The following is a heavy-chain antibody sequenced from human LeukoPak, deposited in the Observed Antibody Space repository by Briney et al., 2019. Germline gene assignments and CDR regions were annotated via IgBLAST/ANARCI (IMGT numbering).Heavy chain of an antibody. CDR1: GGSISSGDYY. D-gene: IGHD1-26*01. CDR2: IYYSGST. Sequence: SETLSLTCTVSGGSISSGDYYWSWIRQPPGKGLEWIGYIYYSGSTNYNPSLKSRVTISVDTSKNQFSLKLSSVTAADTAVYYCARAAYSGSYHSDYWGQGTLVTVSS. CDR3: ARAAYSGSYHSDY. J-gene: IGHJ4*02. V-gene: IGHV4-61*08.